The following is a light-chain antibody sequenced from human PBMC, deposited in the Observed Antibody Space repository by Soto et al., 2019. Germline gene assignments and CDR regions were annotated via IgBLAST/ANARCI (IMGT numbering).Light chain of an antibody. CDR2: GAS. CDR1: QSVSSSS. CDR3: QQYSTLPYY. V-gene: IGKV3-20*01. J-gene: IGKJ2*01. Sequence: EIVLTQSPGTLSLSPGERATLSCRASQSVSSSSLAWYQQKPGQAPRLLIYGASSRATGIPDRFSGSGSGTDFTLTISRLEPDDFAVYYCQQYSTLPYYFGQGSNVEIK.